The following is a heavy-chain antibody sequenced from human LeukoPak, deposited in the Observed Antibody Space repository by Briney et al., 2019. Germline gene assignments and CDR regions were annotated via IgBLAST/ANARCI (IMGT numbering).Heavy chain of an antibody. J-gene: IGHJ4*02. V-gene: IGHV1-18*01. D-gene: IGHD2-15*01. CDR3: ARGDCSGGSCYVDY. CDR1: GYTFTNYA. CDR2: ISVYNGDT. Sequence: ASVKVSCKASGYTFTNYAISWVRQAPGQGLEWMGWISVYNGDTKYPQKFQGRVTMTTDTSTSTAYMELRSLRSDDTAVYYCARGDCSGGSCYVDYWGQGTLVTVSS.